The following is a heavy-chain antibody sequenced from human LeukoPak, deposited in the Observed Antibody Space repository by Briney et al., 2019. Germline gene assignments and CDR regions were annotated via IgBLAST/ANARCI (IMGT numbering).Heavy chain of an antibody. CDR1: GFTFSGYY. CDR3: AKVSMVRGVIIISHFDY. J-gene: IGHJ4*02. D-gene: IGHD3-10*01. Sequence: GGSLRLSCAASGFTFSGYYMSWIRQAPGKGLEWVSYISSSGSTIYYADSVKGRFTISRDNAKNSLYLQMNSLRAEDTAVYYCAKVSMVRGVIIISHFDYWDQGTLVTVSS. V-gene: IGHV3-11*04. CDR2: ISSSGSTI.